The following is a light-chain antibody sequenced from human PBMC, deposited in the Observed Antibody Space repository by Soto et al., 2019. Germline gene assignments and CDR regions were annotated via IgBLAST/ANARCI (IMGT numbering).Light chain of an antibody. CDR1: QSISSY. V-gene: IGKV1-39*01. Sequence: IHITQSPSSLSSSVGDRVTITCLSSQSISSYLNWYQQKPGKAPKLLIYAASSLQSGVPSMFSGSGSGKDLTITISSMQPEDVETYYCKKYKRAKLSFGGGTKVDIK. CDR2: AAS. CDR3: KKYKRAKLS. J-gene: IGKJ4*01.